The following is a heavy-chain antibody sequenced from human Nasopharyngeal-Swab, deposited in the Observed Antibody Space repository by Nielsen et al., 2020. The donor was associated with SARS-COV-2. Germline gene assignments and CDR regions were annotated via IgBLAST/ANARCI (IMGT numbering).Heavy chain of an antibody. CDR2: INPSGGST. V-gene: IGHV1-46*01. CDR1: GYSFTRYN. J-gene: IGHJ4*02. CDR3: ARQLTNDSSGHYYEY. Sequence: ASVKVSCKASGYSFTRYNIHWVRQAPGQGLEWMGIINPSGGSTTYAQKFQDRVTMTRDTFTSTVYMELTSLRSEDTAMYYCARQLTNDSSGHYYEYWGQGTLVTV. D-gene: IGHD3-22*01.